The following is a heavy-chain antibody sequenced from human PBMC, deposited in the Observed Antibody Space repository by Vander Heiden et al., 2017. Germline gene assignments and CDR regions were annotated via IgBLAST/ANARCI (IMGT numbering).Heavy chain of an antibody. CDR2: ISGSGGST. CDR3: AKGVGYGDYEDY. V-gene: IGHV3-23*01. CDR1: GFTFSSYA. D-gene: IGHD4-17*01. Sequence: EVQLLESGGGLVQPGGSLSLSCAASGFTFSSYAMSCVRQAPGKGREWVSAISGSGGSTYYADSVKGRFTISRDNSKNTLYLQMNSLRAEDTAVYYCAKGVGYGDYEDYWGQGTLVTVSS. J-gene: IGHJ4*02.